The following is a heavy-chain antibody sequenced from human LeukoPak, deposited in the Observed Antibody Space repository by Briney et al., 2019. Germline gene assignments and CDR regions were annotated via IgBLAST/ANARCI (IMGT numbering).Heavy chain of an antibody. CDR3: ARSGYFDWFYH. D-gene: IGHD3-9*01. CDR1: GFTLSSYW. Sequence: GGSLRLSCAASGFTLSSYWMHWVRQALGKGLVWVSRINSNGSSTSYADSVKGRFTISRDNAKNTLYLQMNSLRAEDTAVYYCARSGYFDWFYHWGQGTLVTVSS. CDR2: INSNGSST. V-gene: IGHV3-74*01. J-gene: IGHJ5*02.